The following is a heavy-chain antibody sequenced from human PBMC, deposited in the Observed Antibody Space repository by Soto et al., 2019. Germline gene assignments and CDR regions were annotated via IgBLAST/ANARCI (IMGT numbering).Heavy chain of an antibody. V-gene: IGHV3-48*03. Sequence: GGSLRLSCVASGFDFNIWEMNWVRQAPGKGLEWLSYIPATGTGANYAESVRGRFTTSRDNANKVVYLQMNSLTVEDTAVYYCARSWGWSPGTDFGGQGTLVTVSS. J-gene: IGHJ4*02. CDR3: ARSWGWSPGTDF. D-gene: IGHD3-16*01. CDR2: IPATGTGA. CDR1: GFDFNIWE.